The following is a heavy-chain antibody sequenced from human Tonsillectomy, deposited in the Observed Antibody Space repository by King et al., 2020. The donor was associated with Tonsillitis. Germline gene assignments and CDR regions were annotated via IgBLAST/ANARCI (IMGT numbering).Heavy chain of an antibody. Sequence: QLQESGPGLVKPSETLSLTCTVSGGSLSSSSYYWCWIRQPPGKGLEWVGSIYYIGSPYYNPSLKSRVTISVDTSTNQFSLKLSSVTAADTAVYYCARLTVIYGMDVWGQGTTVTVSS. CDR3: ARLTVIYGMDV. V-gene: IGHV4-39*01. J-gene: IGHJ6*02. CDR2: IYYIGSP. D-gene: IGHD4-17*01. CDR1: GGSLSSSSYY.